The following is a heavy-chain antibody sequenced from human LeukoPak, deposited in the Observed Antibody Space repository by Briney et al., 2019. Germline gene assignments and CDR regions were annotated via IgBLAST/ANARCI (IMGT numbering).Heavy chain of an antibody. Sequence: RASVKVSCKASGYTFTFYYIHWVRQAPGQGLEWMGIINPSGENTNYAQRFQGRVNMTRDMSTSTVYMELSSLRSEDTAVYFCAREGYCSGVSCYSVDYWGQGTLVTVSS. D-gene: IGHD2-15*01. CDR2: INPSGENT. CDR3: AREGYCSGVSCYSVDY. CDR1: GYTFTFYY. V-gene: IGHV1-46*01. J-gene: IGHJ4*02.